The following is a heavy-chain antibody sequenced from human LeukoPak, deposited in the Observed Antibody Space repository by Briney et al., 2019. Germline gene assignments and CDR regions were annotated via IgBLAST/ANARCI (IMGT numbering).Heavy chain of an antibody. V-gene: IGHV4-34*01. Sequence: SETLSLTCAVYGGSFSGYYWSWIRQPPGKGLEWIGEINHSGSTNYNPSLKSRVTISVDTSKNQFSLKLSSVTPEDTAVYYCASGVYSSGLGYWGQGTLVTVSS. CDR1: GGSFSGYY. D-gene: IGHD6-19*01. CDR3: ASGVYSSGLGY. CDR2: INHSGST. J-gene: IGHJ4*02.